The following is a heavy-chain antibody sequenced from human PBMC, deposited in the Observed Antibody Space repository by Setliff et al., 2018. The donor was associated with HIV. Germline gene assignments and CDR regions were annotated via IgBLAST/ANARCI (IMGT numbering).Heavy chain of an antibody. CDR1: DDSTSSGFYN. CDR3: ASGYNYAYSDY. J-gene: IGHJ4*02. D-gene: IGHD5-18*01. V-gene: IGHV4-61*09. CDR2: ISTSGSA. Sequence: SETLSLTCTVSDDSTSSGFYNWTWIRQPAGKRLEWIGHISTSGSASYNPSLESRVTMSIDTSKNQLSLKLRSVTAADTAVYYCASGYNYAYSDYWGQGTLVTVSS.